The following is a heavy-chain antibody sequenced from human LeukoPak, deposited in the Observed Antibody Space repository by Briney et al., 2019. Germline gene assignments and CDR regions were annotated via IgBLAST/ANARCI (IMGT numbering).Heavy chain of an antibody. Sequence: GASVKVSCKASGYTFTSYAMHWVRQAPGQRLEWMGWINAGNGNTKYSQEFQGRVTITRDTSASTAYMELSSLRSEDMAVYYCARSNYDFWSGYSDYYYYYYMDVWGKGTTVTVSS. CDR2: INAGNGNT. J-gene: IGHJ6*03. D-gene: IGHD3-3*01. CDR3: ARSNYDFWSGYSDYYYYYYMDV. V-gene: IGHV1-3*03. CDR1: GYTFTSYA.